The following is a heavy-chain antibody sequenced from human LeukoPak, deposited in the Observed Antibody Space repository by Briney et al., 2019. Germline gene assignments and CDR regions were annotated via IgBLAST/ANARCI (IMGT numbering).Heavy chain of an antibody. D-gene: IGHD3-22*01. J-gene: IGHJ3*02. CDR2: IYYSGST. V-gene: IGHV4-39*01. CDR3: ARQRRYYDSSGYYPDAFDI. Sequence: SETLSLTCTVSGGAISTADYYWSWIRQSPGKGLEWIGSIYYSGSTYYNPSLKSRVTISVDTSKNQFSLKLSSVTAADTAVYYCARQRRYYDSSGYYPDAFDIWGQGTMVTVSS. CDR1: GGAISTADYY.